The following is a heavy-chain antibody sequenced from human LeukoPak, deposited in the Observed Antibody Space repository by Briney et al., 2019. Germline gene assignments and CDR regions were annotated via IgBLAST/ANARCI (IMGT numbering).Heavy chain of an antibody. V-gene: IGHV1-18*01. J-gene: IGHJ6*03. CDR2: ISAYNGNT. CDR1: GGTFSSYA. CDR3: ARGPYYYYYMDV. Sequence: ASVKVSCKASGGTFSSYAISWVRQAPGQGLEWMGWISAYNGNTNYAQKLQGRVTMTTDTSTSTAYMELSRLRSDDTAVYYCARGPYYYYYMDVWGKGTTVTVSS.